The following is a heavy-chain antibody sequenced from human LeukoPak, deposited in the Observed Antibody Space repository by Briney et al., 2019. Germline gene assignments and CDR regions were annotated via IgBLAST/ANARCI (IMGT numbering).Heavy chain of an antibody. CDR1: GFTFSSYG. CDR2: ISYDGSNK. J-gene: IGHJ6*02. Sequence: PGRFLRLSCAASGFTFSSYGMHWVRQAPGKGLEWVAVISYDGSNKYYADSVKGRFTISRDNSKNTLYLQMNSLRAEDTAVYYCAREDRVADYYYGMDVWGQGTTVTVSS. CDR3: AREDRVADYYYGMDV. V-gene: IGHV3-30*03.